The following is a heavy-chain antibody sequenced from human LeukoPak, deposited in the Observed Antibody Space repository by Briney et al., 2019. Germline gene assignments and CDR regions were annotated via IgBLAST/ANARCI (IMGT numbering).Heavy chain of an antibody. CDR3: AGFYCTSISCFGDNWFDP. Sequence: KPSETLSLTCTVSGASISSYYWTWIRQPPGKGLERIGNIYYSGVTNYNPSLESRVTISLDTSKKQFSLKLSAVTAADTAVYYCAGFYCTSISCFGDNWFDPWGQGTLVTVSS. CDR2: IYYSGVT. V-gene: IGHV4-59*01. D-gene: IGHD2-2*01. CDR1: GASISSYY. J-gene: IGHJ5*02.